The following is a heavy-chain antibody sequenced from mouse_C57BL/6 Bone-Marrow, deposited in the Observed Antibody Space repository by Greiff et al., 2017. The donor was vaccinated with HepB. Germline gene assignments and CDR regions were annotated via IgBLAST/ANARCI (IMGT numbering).Heavy chain of an antibody. D-gene: IGHD1-1*01. J-gene: IGHJ1*03. CDR2: INPGSGGT. CDR3: AIYGSSPKRYFDV. Sequence: QVHVKQSGAELVRPGTSVKVSCKASGYAFTNYLIEWVKQRPGQGLEWIGVINPGSGGTNYNEKFKGKATLTADKSSSTAYMQLSSLTSEDSAVYFCAIYGSSPKRYFDVWGTGTTVTVSS. V-gene: IGHV1-54*01. CDR1: GYAFTNYL.